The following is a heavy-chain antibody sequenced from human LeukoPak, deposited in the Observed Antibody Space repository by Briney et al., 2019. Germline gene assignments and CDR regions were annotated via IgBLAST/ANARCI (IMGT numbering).Heavy chain of an antibody. CDR1: GGSISSYY. J-gene: IGHJ6*03. D-gene: IGHD2-8*02. V-gene: IGHV4-59*01. CDR3: AREGTGSSSGTHYYYYYMDV. Sequence: PSETLSLTCTVSGGSISSYYWSWIRQPPGKGLEWIGYIYYSGSTNYNPFLKSRVTISVDTSKNQFSLKLSSVTAADTAVYYCAREGTGSSSGTHYYYYYMDVWGKGTTVTISS. CDR2: IYYSGST.